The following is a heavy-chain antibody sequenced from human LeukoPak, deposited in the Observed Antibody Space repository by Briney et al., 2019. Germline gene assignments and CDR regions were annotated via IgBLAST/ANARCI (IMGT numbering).Heavy chain of an antibody. Sequence: GGSLRLSCAASVFTVSSNYMTWVRQAPGKGLEWVSVIYSGGITYYADSVKGRFTISRDNSKKTIYLQMNSLRAEDTAVYYCASYNPYYWGQGTLVTVSS. CDR2: IYSGGIT. CDR3: ASYNPYY. D-gene: IGHD1-1*01. J-gene: IGHJ4*02. V-gene: IGHV3-53*01. CDR1: VFTVSSNY.